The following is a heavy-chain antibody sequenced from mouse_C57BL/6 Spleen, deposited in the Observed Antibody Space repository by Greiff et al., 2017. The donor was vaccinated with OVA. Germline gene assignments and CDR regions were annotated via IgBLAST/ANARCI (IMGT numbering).Heavy chain of an antibody. CDR2: IWGVGST. CDR3: ASGNGYSWFAY. Sequence: QVQLKESGPGLVAPSQSLSITCTVSGFSLTSYGVDWVRQSPGKGLEWLGVIWGVGSTNYNSALKSRLSISKDNSKSQVFLKMNSLQTDDTAMYCCASGNGYSWFAYWGQGTLVTVSA. V-gene: IGHV2-6*01. CDR1: GFSLTSYG. D-gene: IGHD2-3*01. J-gene: IGHJ3*01.